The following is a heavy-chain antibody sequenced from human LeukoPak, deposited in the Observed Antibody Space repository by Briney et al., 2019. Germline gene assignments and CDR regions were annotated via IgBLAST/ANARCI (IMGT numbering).Heavy chain of an antibody. CDR3: ARLPTSSGWYWFDP. D-gene: IGHD6-19*01. V-gene: IGHV4-39*01. CDR1: GVSISSSSYY. Sequence: PSETLSLTCTVSGVSISSSSYYWGWIRQPPGKGLEWIGSIYYSGSTYYNPSLKSRVAISVDTSKNQFSLKLSSVTAADTAVYYCARLPTSSGWYWFDPWGQGTLVTVSS. CDR2: IYYSGST. J-gene: IGHJ5*02.